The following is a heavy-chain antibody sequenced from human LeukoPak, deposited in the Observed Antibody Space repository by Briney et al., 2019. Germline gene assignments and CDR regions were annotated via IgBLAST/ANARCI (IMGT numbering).Heavy chain of an antibody. D-gene: IGHD3-9*01. V-gene: IGHV4-61*02. CDR1: GGSISSSSYY. CDR3: AREDYDILTGIKPFDY. Sequence: SETLSLTCTVSGGSISSSSYYWGWIRQPAGKGLEWIGRIYTSGSTNYNPPLKSRVTISVDTSKNQFSLKLSSVTAADTAVYYCAREDYDILTGIKPFDYWGQGTLVTVSS. J-gene: IGHJ4*02. CDR2: IYTSGST.